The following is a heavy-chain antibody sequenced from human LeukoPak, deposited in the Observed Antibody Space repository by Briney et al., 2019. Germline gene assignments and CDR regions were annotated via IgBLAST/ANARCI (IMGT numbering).Heavy chain of an antibody. CDR3: ARTDSSSYFDY. CDR1: GYSISSGYY. V-gene: IGHV4-38-2*02. Sequence: SETLSLTCTVSGYSISSGYYWGWIRPPPGKGLEWIGNIYHSGSTYYNPSLKSRVTISVDTSKNQFSLKLSSVTAADTAVYYCARTDSSSYFDYWGQGTLVTVSS. D-gene: IGHD6-13*01. CDR2: IYHSGST. J-gene: IGHJ4*02.